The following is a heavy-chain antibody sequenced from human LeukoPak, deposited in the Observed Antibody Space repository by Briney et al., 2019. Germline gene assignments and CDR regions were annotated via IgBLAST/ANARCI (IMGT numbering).Heavy chain of an antibody. CDR2: IYTSGST. Sequence: SETLSLTCTVSGGSISSYYWSWIRQPAGKGLEWIGRIYTSGSTNYNPSLKSRVTMPVDTSKNQFSLKLSSVTAADTAVYYCASSNGYDWMAEFDYWGQGTLVTVSS. J-gene: IGHJ4*02. V-gene: IGHV4-4*07. CDR1: GGSISSYY. D-gene: IGHD5-12*01. CDR3: ASSNGYDWMAEFDY.